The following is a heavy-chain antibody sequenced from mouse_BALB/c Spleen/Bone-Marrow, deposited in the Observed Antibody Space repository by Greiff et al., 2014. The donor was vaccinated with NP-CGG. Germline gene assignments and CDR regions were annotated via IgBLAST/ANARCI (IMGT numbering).Heavy chain of an antibody. CDR2: IDPASGNI. CDR1: GFNIKDTY. V-gene: IGHV14-3*02. CDR3: ASLTGTFDY. Sequence: EVQLQQSGTDLVKPGASVKLSCTASGFNIKDTYMHWVKQRPEQGLDWIGRIDPASGNIQYDPKFQGRAAITADTSPNTAYLQLXXLXXEDTAVYYCASLTGTFDYWGQGTPLTVSS. J-gene: IGHJ2*01. D-gene: IGHD4-1*01.